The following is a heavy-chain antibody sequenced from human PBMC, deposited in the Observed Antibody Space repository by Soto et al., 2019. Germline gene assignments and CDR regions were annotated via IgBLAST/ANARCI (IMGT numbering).Heavy chain of an antibody. CDR3: ASVYHCGGDCYLYYYYGMDV. V-gene: IGHV1-18*01. CDR2: ISAYNGNT. J-gene: IGHJ6*02. D-gene: IGHD2-21*02. CDR1: GYTFTSYG. Sequence: QVQLVQSGAEVKKPGASVKVSCKASGYTFTSYGISWVRQAPGQGLEWMGWISAYNGNTNYAQKLQGRVTMTTDTSTSTAYMELRSLRSDDTAVYYCASVYHCGGDCYLYYYYGMDVWGQGTTVTVSS.